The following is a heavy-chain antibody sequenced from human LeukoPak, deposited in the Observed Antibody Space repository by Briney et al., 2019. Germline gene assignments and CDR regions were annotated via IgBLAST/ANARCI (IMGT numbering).Heavy chain of an antibody. CDR1: GFSLSNYT. Sequence: GGSLRLSCAASGFSLSNYTMNWVRQAPGKGLEWISYIDSGRTTIYYADSVKGRFTISRDNAGNSLFLQMNSLRGEDTAVYYCVRDWESDFIGYYYMDVWGRGTTVIVSS. CDR2: IDSGRTTI. CDR3: VRDWESDFIGYYYMDV. D-gene: IGHD1-26*01. V-gene: IGHV3-48*01. J-gene: IGHJ6*03.